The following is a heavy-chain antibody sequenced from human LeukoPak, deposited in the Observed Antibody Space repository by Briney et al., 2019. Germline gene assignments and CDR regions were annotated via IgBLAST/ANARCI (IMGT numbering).Heavy chain of an antibody. CDR3: ARDVLAAPGTFDY. Sequence: PSETPSLTCTVSGGSISSYYWSWIRQPAGRGLEWIGRIYPSGSTNYNPSLKSRVTISLDTSKNQFSLKLSSVTAADTAVYYCARDVLAAPGTFDYWGQGALVTVSS. J-gene: IGHJ4*02. D-gene: IGHD6-13*01. CDR1: GGSISSYY. V-gene: IGHV4-4*07. CDR2: IYPSGST.